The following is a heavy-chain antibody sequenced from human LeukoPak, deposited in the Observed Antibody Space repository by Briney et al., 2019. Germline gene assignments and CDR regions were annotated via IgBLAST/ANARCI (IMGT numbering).Heavy chain of an antibody. CDR2: MYDSEST. V-gene: IGHV4-59*11. CDR1: GVSISSHY. J-gene: IGHJ4*02. Sequence: SETLSLTCTVSGVSISSHYWSWIRQPPGKGLEWIAYMYDSESTKDNPSLKSRMPLSADTSKNPFSLRLSSVTAPDTAVYYCATIKRGSIYGYFDFWGQGILVTVSS. CDR3: ATIKRGSIYGYFDF. D-gene: IGHD5-18*01.